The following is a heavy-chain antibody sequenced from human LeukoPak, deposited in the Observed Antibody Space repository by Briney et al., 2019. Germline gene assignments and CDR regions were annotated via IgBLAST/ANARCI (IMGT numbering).Heavy chain of an antibody. CDR2: IYYTGNT. D-gene: IGHD3/OR15-3a*01. CDR1: GVTISSSNSY. J-gene: IGHJ4*02. Sequence: PSETLSLTCTVSGVTISSSNSYWGWIGQAPGQGREWIVSIYYTGNTYYNASFKSRVTISIDTSKNQMSLRLTSVTATDTAIYYCARQTGSGLFILPGGQGALVTVSS. V-gene: IGHV4-39*01. CDR3: ARQTGSGLFILP.